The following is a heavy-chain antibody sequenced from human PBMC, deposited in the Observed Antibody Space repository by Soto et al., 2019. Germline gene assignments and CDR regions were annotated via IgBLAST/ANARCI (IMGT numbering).Heavy chain of an antibody. CDR3: ARGRSGGYDFWSGYYGMNAFDI. D-gene: IGHD3-3*01. J-gene: IGHJ3*02. V-gene: IGHV1-18*01. Sequence: ASVKVSCKTSGYTFTSYGIGWVRQAPGQGLEWMGWISAYNGNTNYAQKLQGRVTMTTDTSTSTAYMELRSLRSDDTAVYYCARGRSGGYDFWSGYYGMNAFDIWGQGTMVTVSS. CDR1: GYTFTSYG. CDR2: ISAYNGNT.